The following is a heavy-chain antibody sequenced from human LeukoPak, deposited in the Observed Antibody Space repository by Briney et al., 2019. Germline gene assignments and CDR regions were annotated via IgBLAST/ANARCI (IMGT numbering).Heavy chain of an antibody. CDR2: ISHDGSNK. Sequence: GGSLRLSCAASGFTFRTYGMHWVRQAPGKGLEWVAVISHDGSNKYYADSVKGRFTISRDNAKNTLYLQMNSLRVEDTAVYYCARDYDRYYMDVWGKGTTVTVSS. D-gene: IGHD3-3*01. J-gene: IGHJ6*03. CDR3: ARDYDRYYMDV. CDR1: GFTFRTYG. V-gene: IGHV3-30*03.